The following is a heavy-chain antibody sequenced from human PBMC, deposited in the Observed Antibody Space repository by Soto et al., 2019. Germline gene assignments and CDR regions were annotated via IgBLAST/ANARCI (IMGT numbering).Heavy chain of an antibody. J-gene: IGHJ4*02. CDR1: GFSFGTYA. V-gene: IGHV3-23*01. CDR3: AKGAARFIVY. Sequence: EVQLLESGGGLVQPGGSLRLSCVASGFSFGTYAMTWVRQVPGKGLEWVSTISGGIGSTFYADSVKGRFTISRDISKKMLFLHMNGLRGEDTCTYYCAKGAARFIVYWGLGTLVTVSS. D-gene: IGHD1-26*01. CDR2: ISGGIGST.